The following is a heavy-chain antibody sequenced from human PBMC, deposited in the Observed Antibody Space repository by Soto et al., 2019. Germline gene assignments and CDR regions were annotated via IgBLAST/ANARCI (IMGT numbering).Heavy chain of an antibody. D-gene: IGHD5-12*01. J-gene: IGHJ6*02. CDR2: INPSGGST. CDR1: GYTFTSYY. Sequence: QVQLVQSGAEVKKPGASVKVSCKASGYTFTSYYMHWVRQAPGQGLEWMGIINPSGGSTSYAQKFQGRVTMTRDTSTSTVYMELSSLRSEDTAVYYCARDLSRGYSGYDHQTYYYYYGIDVWGQGTTVTVSS. CDR3: ARDLSRGYSGYDHQTYYYYYGIDV. V-gene: IGHV1-46*03.